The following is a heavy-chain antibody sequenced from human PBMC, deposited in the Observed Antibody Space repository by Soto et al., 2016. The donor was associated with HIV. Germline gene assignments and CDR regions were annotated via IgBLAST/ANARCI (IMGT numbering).Heavy chain of an antibody. J-gene: IGHJ4*02. CDR1: GGSFSGYF. V-gene: IGHV4-34*01. D-gene: IGHD3-16*02. CDR3: ARRLSSR. CDR2: INHRGST. Sequence: QVQLQQWGAGLLKPSETLSLTCAVYGGSFSGYFWSWIRQSPGKGLEWIGEINHRGSTNYNPSLKSRVTISVDTSKTQFSLNLSSVTAADTAVYYCARRLSSRWGQGTLVTVSS.